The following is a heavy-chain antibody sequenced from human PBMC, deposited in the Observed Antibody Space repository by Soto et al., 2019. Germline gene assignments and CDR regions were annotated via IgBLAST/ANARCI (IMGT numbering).Heavy chain of an antibody. Sequence: QLQLQESGPGLVKPSETLSLTCTVSGGSISSSSYYWGWIRQPPGKGLEWIGSIYYSGSTYYNPSLKSRVTISVDTSKNQFSLKLSSVTAADTAVYYCARHPSFYEILTGYYLGHWFDPWGQGTLVTVSS. CDR2: IYYSGST. V-gene: IGHV4-39*01. CDR1: GGSISSSSYY. D-gene: IGHD3-9*01. J-gene: IGHJ5*02. CDR3: ARHPSFYEILTGYYLGHWFDP.